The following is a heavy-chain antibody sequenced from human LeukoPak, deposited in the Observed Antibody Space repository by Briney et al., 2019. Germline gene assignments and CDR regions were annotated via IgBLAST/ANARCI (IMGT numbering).Heavy chain of an antibody. Sequence: GASVKVSCKASGYTFTSYAMHWVRQAPGQRLEWMGWINAGNGNTKYSQKFQGRVTITRDTSASTAYMELSSLRSEDTAVYYCARESESIVVVVAAILVKNYYYYGMDVWGQGTTVTVSS. CDR1: GYTFTSYA. CDR3: ARESESIVVVVAAILVKNYYYYGMDV. J-gene: IGHJ6*02. CDR2: INAGNGNT. D-gene: IGHD2-15*01. V-gene: IGHV1-3*01.